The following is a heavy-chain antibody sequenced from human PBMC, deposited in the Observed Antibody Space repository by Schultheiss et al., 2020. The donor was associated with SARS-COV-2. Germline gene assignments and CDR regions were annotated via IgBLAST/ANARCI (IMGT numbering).Heavy chain of an antibody. D-gene: IGHD6-13*01. V-gene: IGHV3-23*01. CDR1: EFTFSSYA. J-gene: IGHJ4*02. CDR2: ISGSGAGT. CDR3: AKMNNIAAAGFDY. Sequence: GGSLRLSCAASEFTFSSYAMSWVRQAPGKGLEWLSVISGSGAGTYNADSVKGRFTISRDNSKNMLYLQMNSLRAEDTAVYYCAKMNNIAAAGFDYWGQGTLVTVSS.